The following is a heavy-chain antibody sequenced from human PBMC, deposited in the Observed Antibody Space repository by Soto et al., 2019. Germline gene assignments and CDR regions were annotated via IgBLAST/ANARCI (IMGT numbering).Heavy chain of an antibody. CDR1: GGSFSGYY. J-gene: IGHJ4*02. D-gene: IGHD2-21*02. V-gene: IGHV4-34*09. CDR2: INYSGST. Sequence: SETLSLTCAVYGGSFSGYYWSWIRQPPGKGLEWIGYINYSGSTNYNPSLKSRVTISVDTSKNRFSLKLSSVTAADTAVYYCARDSGGDSNFDYWGQGTLVTVSS. CDR3: ARDSGGDSNFDY.